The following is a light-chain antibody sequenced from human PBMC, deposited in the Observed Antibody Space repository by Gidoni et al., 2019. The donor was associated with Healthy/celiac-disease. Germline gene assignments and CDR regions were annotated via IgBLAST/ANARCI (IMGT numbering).Light chain of an antibody. CDR2: DAS. CDR3: QQYNSYPMYT. CDR1: QSISSW. Sequence: DIQMTQSPSTLSASVGDRVPITCRASQSISSWLAWYQQKPGKAPKLLIYDASSLESGVPSRFSGSGSVTEFTLTISSLQPDDFATYYCQQYNSYPMYTFGQGTKLEIK. V-gene: IGKV1-5*01. J-gene: IGKJ2*01.